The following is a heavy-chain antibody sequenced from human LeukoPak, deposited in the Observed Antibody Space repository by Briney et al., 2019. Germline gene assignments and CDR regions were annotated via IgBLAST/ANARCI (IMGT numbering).Heavy chain of an antibody. CDR3: ARDGEESIAAPDFLGY. D-gene: IGHD6-13*01. Sequence: PSETLSLTCTVSGGSISSSSYYWGWIRQPPGKGLEWIGSIYYSGSTYYNPSLKSRVTISVDTSKNQFSLKLSSVTAADTAVYYCARDGEESIAAPDFLGYWGQGILVTVSS. CDR1: GGSISSSSYY. J-gene: IGHJ4*02. CDR2: IYYSGST. V-gene: IGHV4-39*07.